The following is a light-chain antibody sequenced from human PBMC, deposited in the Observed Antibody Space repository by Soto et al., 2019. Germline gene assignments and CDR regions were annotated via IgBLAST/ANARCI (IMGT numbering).Light chain of an antibody. V-gene: IGKV3-15*01. CDR2: GAS. J-gene: IGKJ4*01. Sequence: EIVMTQSPATLSVSPGERATLSCRASHNVFTNLAWYQQKPGQAPRLLIYGASTRATGIPARFSGSASGTEFTLTVSSLQSGDFAVYYCQQYNKWPLTFGGGTKV. CDR3: QQYNKWPLT. CDR1: HNVFTN.